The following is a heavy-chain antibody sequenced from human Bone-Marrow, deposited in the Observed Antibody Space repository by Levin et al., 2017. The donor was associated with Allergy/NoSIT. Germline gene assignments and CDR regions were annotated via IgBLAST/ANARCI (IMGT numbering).Heavy chain of an antibody. V-gene: IGHV3-23*01. CDR2: ITSGSGGGI. CDR1: GFTFSSNA. J-gene: IGHJ4*02. D-gene: IGHD1-26*01. Sequence: ETLSLTCAASGFTFSSNAMSWFRQAPGKGLEWVSHITSGSGGGIYYAHSVKGRFTISRDNSKSTLYLQMNSLRVEDTALYYCARGTYGSFDYWGQGTLVTVSS. CDR3: ARGTYGSFDY.